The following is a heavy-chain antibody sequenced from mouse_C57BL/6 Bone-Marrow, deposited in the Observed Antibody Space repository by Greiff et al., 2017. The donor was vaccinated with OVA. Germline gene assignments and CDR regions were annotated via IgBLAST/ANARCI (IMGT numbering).Heavy chain of an antibody. Sequence: VQLQESGPGLVQPSQSLSITCTVSGFSLTSYGVHWVRQSPGKGLEWLGVIWSGGSTDYNAAFISRLSISKDNSKSQVFFKMNSLQADDTAIYYCARSPTMVTTSYWYFDVGGTGTTVTVSS. CDR3: ARSPTMVTTSYWYFDV. D-gene: IGHD2-10*01. CDR2: IWSGGST. J-gene: IGHJ1*03. CDR1: GFSLTSYG. V-gene: IGHV2-2*01.